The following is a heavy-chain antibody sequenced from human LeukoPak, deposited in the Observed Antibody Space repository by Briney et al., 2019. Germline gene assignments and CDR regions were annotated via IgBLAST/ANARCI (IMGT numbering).Heavy chain of an antibody. D-gene: IGHD1-26*01. Sequence: PSETLSLTCTVSGDSISTYYWSWIRQPPGKGLEWIGYIYYSGSTYYNPSLKSRVTISVDTSKNQFSLKLSSVTAADTAVYYCARDRGGSYPPGYDYFDYWGQGTLVTVSS. J-gene: IGHJ4*02. CDR2: IYYSGST. CDR3: ARDRGGSYPPGYDYFDY. V-gene: IGHV4-59*12. CDR1: GDSISTYY.